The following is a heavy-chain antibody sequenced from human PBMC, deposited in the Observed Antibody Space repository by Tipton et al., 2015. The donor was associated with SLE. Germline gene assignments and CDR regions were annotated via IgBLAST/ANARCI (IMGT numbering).Heavy chain of an antibody. CDR1: GFTFSSYS. CDR2: ISSSSSYI. CDR3: ARDGDIVVVPAAASGAFDI. J-gene: IGHJ3*02. V-gene: IGHV3-21*01. D-gene: IGHD2-2*01. Sequence: SLRLSCAASGFTFSSYSMNWVRQAPGKGLEWVSSISSSSSYIYYADSVKGRFTISRDNAKNSLYLQMNSLRAEDTAVYYCARDGDIVVVPAAASGAFDIWGQGTMVTVSS.